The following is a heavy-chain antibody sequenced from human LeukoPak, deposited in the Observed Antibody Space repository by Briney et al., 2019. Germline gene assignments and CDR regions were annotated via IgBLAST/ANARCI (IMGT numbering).Heavy chain of an antibody. J-gene: IGHJ4*02. Sequence: ASVKVSCKASGYTFIGYYMHWVRQAPEQGLEWMGWINPNSGGTNYAQKFQDRVTMTRDTSISTAYMALSRLRSDDTAMYFCARAYTGFEAFDYWGQGTLVTVSS. V-gene: IGHV1-2*02. D-gene: IGHD5-12*01. CDR1: GYTFIGYY. CDR2: INPNSGGT. CDR3: ARAYTGFEAFDY.